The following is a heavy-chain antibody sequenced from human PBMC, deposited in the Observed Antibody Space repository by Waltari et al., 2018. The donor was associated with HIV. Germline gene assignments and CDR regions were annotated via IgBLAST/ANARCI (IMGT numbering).Heavy chain of an antibody. CDR2: INHNKVA. D-gene: IGHD4-17*01. CDR1: GGCFSGYY. Sequence: QVQFQQWGSGLLKPSETLYRTCAVYGGCFSGYYWSWIRQSPGKGLEWIGEINHNKVANYNPSLKNRVIMSVDISKNQFSLKLDSVTAADTALYYCARGPRSSTVTAPGWYLDLWGRGTLVIVSS. V-gene: IGHV4-34*02. J-gene: IGHJ2*01. CDR3: ARGPRSSTVTAPGWYLDL.